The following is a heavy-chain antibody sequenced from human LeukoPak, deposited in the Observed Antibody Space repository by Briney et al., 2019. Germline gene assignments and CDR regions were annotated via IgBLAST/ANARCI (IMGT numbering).Heavy chain of an antibody. J-gene: IGHJ4*02. CDR3: VKDKWIDH. Sequence: GGSLRLSCPVSGFTFSSYTMHWVRQAPGKGLEYVSSININGGRTYYADSVKGRFTISRDNSKNTLYLRMSSLRPEDTAVYYCVKDKWIDHWGQGTLVTVSP. CDR2: ININGGRT. D-gene: IGHD2-8*01. V-gene: IGHV3-64D*09. CDR1: GFTFSSYT.